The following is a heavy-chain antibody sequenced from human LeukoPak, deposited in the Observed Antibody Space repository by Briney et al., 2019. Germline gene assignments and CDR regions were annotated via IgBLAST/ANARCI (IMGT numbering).Heavy chain of an antibody. V-gene: IGHV4-61*01. CDR2: IYCSGST. CDR3: ARVASGYDVFDI. D-gene: IGHD3-3*01. Sequence: RASETLSLTCTVSGGSVSSGSYYWSWIRQPPGKGLEWIGYIYCSGSTNYNPSLKSRVTISVDTSKNQFSLKLSSVTAADTAVFYCARVASGYDVFDIWGQGTMVTVSS. J-gene: IGHJ3*02. CDR1: GGSVSSGSYY.